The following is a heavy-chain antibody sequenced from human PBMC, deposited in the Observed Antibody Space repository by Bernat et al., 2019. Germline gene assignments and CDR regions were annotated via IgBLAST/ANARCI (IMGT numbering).Heavy chain of an antibody. J-gene: IGHJ3*02. V-gene: IGHV3-7*03. CDR2: IEHGGGEN. CDR1: GFIFSSFW. D-gene: IGHD2-2*01. CDR3: ARYCSSTACTDAFDI. Sequence: EGQLVESGGGLVQPGGSLRLSCTASGFIFSSFWMSWVRQAPGKGLEWVANIEHGGGENNYVDSVKGRFTISRENGRSSVYLQMNTLRAEDTAMYYCARYCSSTACTDAFDIWDQGTMVTVSS.